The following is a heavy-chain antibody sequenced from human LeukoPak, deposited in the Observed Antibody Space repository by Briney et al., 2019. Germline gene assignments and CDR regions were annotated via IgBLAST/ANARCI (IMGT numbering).Heavy chain of an antibody. CDR2: IIPIFGTA. D-gene: IGHD2-2*01. J-gene: IGHJ4*02. CDR3: ARAIGYCSRTSCSRNFDY. V-gene: IGHV1-69*05. Sequence: SVKVSCKASGGTFSSYAISWVRQAPGQGLEWMGGIIPIFGTANYAQKFQGRVTITTNESTSTAYMELSSLRSEDTAVYYCARAIGYCSRTSCSRNFDYWGQGTLVTVSS. CDR1: GGTFSSYA.